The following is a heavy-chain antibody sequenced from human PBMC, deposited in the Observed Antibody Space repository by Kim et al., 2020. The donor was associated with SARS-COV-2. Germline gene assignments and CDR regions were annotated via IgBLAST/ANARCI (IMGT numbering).Heavy chain of an antibody. CDR3: AKKAGKDCVVGTCYYFDD. Sequence: VKGRFTISRDNYKNTLYLQMNYLRVEDSAVYYCAKKAGKDCVVGTCYYFDDWGQGTLVTVSS. J-gene: IGHJ4*02. V-gene: IGHV3-30*02. D-gene: IGHD1-7*01.